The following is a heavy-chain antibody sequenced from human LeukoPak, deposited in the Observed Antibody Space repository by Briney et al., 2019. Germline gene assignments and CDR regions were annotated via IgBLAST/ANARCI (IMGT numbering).Heavy chain of an antibody. Sequence: GGSLRLSCAASGFTFSSYAMSWVRQAPGKGLEWVSAISGSGGSTYYADSVKGRFTISRDNSKNTLYLQMNSLRAEDTAVYYCARFQNDGDPRGTFDPWGQGTLVTVSS. J-gene: IGHJ5*02. CDR1: GFTFSSYA. CDR2: ISGSGGST. V-gene: IGHV3-23*01. CDR3: ARFQNDGDPRGTFDP. D-gene: IGHD4-17*01.